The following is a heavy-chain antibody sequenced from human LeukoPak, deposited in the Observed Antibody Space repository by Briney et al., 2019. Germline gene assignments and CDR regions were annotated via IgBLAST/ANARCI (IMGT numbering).Heavy chain of an antibody. CDR2: ISSSSSYI. V-gene: IGHV3-21*01. J-gene: IGHJ4*02. CDR3: ARARGSGYSSKTFDY. Sequence: GGSLRLSCAASGFTFSSYSMNWVRQAPGKGLEWVSSISSSSSYIYYADSVKGRFTISRDNAKNSLYLQMNSLRAEDTAVYYCARARGSGYSSKTFDYWGQGTLVTVSS. D-gene: IGHD6-19*01. CDR1: GFTFSSYS.